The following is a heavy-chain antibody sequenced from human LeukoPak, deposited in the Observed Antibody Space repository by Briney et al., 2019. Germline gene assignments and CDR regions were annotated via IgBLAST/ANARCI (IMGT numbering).Heavy chain of an antibody. Sequence: ASVKVSCRASGYTYTTDGISWVRKAPGQGLEWMGWIDTYSGKTNYAQKFKGRVTMTSDTSTSTAYMELRSLRSDDTAVYYCARDRGIAEADSFDPWGQGTLVTVSS. D-gene: IGHD6-13*01. J-gene: IGHJ5*02. CDR2: IDTYSGKT. CDR3: ARDRGIAEADSFDP. V-gene: IGHV1-18*01. CDR1: GYTYTTDG.